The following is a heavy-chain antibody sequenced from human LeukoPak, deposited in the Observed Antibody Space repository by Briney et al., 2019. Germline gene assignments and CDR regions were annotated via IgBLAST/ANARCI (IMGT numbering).Heavy chain of an antibody. V-gene: IGHV3-23*01. CDR3: AKVRGDWNYLPYYFDY. CDR1: GFTFTSYA. D-gene: IGHD1-7*01. CDR2: ISGSSGST. J-gene: IGHJ4*02. Sequence: RAGGSLRLSCAASGFTFTSYAMSWVRQAPGKGLYWVSAISGSSGSTYYADSVKGRFTISRDNSKNTLYLQMNSLRAEDTAVYYCAKVRGDWNYLPYYFDYWGQGTRVTVSS.